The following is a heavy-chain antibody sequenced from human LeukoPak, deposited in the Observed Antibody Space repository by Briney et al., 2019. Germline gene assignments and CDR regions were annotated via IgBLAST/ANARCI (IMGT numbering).Heavy chain of an antibody. J-gene: IGHJ5*02. Sequence: SETLSLTCTVSGGSISSYYWSWIRQPPGKGLEWIGYIYYSGSTNYNPSLKSRVTISVKTSKNQFSLKLSSVTVADTAIYYCARGQGATVPQVGKNWFDPWGQGTRVTVSS. D-gene: IGHD1-26*01. CDR2: IYYSGST. V-gene: IGHV4-59*12. CDR1: GGSISSYY. CDR3: ARGQGATVPQVGKNWFDP.